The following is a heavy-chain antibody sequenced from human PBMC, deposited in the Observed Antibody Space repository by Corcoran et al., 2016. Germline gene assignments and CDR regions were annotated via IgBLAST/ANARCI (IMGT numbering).Heavy chain of an antibody. D-gene: IGHD1-26*01. V-gene: IGHV2-5*02. CDR2: IYWDNDK. CDR1: GFSLSTSGVG. CDR3: DHTMPWELTDAFDI. J-gene: IGHJ3*02. Sequence: QITLKESGPTLVKPTQTLTLTCTFSGFSLSTSGVGVGWIRQPPGKALEWLALIYWDNDKRYSPSLKSRLTITKDTSKNQVVLTMTNMDPVETATYYFDHTMPWELTDAFDIWGQGTMVTVSS.